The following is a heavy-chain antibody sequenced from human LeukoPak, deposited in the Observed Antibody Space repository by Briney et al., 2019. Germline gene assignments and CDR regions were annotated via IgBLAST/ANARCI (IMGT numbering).Heavy chain of an antibody. CDR2: IYTSGST. Sequence: SETLSLTCTVSGGSISSYFWSWIRQPAGKGLEWIGRIYTSGSTNYNPSLKSRVTMSVDTSKKQFSLKPTSVTAADTAVYYCARGIGGRAFDYWGQGTLVTVSS. CDR1: GGSISSYF. D-gene: IGHD6-6*01. J-gene: IGHJ4*02. CDR3: ARGIGGRAFDY. V-gene: IGHV4-4*07.